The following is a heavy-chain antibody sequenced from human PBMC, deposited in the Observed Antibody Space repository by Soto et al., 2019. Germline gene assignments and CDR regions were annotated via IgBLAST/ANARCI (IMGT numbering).Heavy chain of an antibody. Sequence: ASVKVSCKASGYTFTGYYMHWGRQAPGQGLEWMGWINPNSGGTNYAQKFQGRVTMTRDTSISTAYMELSRLRSDDTAVYYCAREVNTAAAGSNEYFQHWGQGTLVTVSS. J-gene: IGHJ1*01. D-gene: IGHD6-13*01. CDR2: INPNSGGT. CDR3: AREVNTAAAGSNEYFQH. V-gene: IGHV1-2*02. CDR1: GYTFTGYY.